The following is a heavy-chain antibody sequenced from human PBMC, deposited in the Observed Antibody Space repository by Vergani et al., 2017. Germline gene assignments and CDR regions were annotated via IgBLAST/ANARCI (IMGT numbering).Heavy chain of an antibody. J-gene: IGHJ6*02. CDR2: ISSSSSYI. Sequence: EVQLVESGGGLVKPGGSLRLSCAASGFTFSSYSMNWVRQAPGKGLEWVASISSSSSYIYYADSVTCRFTISRDNANNSMSLQMNILRAEDTAVYYCAREEYSSSSRSXVDVWGQGTTVTVSS. CDR3: AREEYSSSSRSXVDV. D-gene: IGHD6-6*01. V-gene: IGHV3-21*03. CDR1: GFTFSSYS.